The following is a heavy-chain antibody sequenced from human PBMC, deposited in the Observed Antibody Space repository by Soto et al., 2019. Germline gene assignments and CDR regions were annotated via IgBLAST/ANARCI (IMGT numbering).Heavy chain of an antibody. CDR1: GFTFSSYS. J-gene: IGHJ4*02. Sequence: PGGSLRLSCAASGFTFSSYSMSWVRQTPGKGLEWVSHISGGSSLIYYADSVKGRFTISRDNAENSLYLQMNSLRAEDTAVYYCATRSRGYSGYVKYWGRGTVVTVSS. CDR2: ISGGSSLI. V-gene: IGHV3-48*01. CDR3: ATRSRGYSGYVKY. D-gene: IGHD5-12*01.